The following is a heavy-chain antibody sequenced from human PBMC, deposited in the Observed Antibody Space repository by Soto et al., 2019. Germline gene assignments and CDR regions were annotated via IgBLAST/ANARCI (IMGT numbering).Heavy chain of an antibody. D-gene: IGHD6-13*01. CDR2: IYYSGST. Sequence: SETLSLTCTVSGGSISSYYWSWIRQPPGKGLEWIGYIYYSGSTNYNPSLKSRVTISVDTSKNQFSLKLSSVTAADTAVYYCARGGGSSWYWFDPWGQGTLVTVSS. CDR1: GGSISSYY. J-gene: IGHJ5*02. CDR3: ARGGGSSWYWFDP. V-gene: IGHV4-59*01.